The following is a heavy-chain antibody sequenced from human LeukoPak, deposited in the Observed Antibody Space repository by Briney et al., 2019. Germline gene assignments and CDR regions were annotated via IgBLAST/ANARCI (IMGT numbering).Heavy chain of an antibody. D-gene: IGHD3-22*01. J-gene: IGHJ5*02. CDR2: INHSGGT. CDR1: GGSFSGYY. CDR3: ARGGYDRDWFDP. V-gene: IGHV4-34*01. Sequence: SETLSLTCAVYGGSFSGYYWSWIRQPPGKGLEWIGEINHSGGTNYNPSLKSRVTISVDTSKNQFSLKLSSVTAADTAVYHCARGGYDRDWFDPWGQGTLVTVSS.